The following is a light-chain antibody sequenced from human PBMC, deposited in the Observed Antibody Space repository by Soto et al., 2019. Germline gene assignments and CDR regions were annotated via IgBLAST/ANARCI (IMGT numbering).Light chain of an antibody. J-gene: IGKJ2*01. CDR3: QQLYTYPYT. CDR2: SAS. Sequence: IQLTQSPTSLSASVGDRVTIPCRASQGIDSYLAWYQRKPGEAPKLLIYSASTLQSGVPSRFSGRGSGTDFTLSISSLQPEDFATYYCQQLYTYPYTFGQGTKVDI. V-gene: IGKV1-9*01. CDR1: QGIDSY.